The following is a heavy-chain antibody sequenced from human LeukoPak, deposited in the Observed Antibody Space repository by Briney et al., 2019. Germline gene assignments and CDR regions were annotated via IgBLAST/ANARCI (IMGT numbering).Heavy chain of an antibody. CDR1: GYTFTGYD. Sequence: ASVKVSCKASGYTFTGYDINWVRQATGQGLEWMGWMNPNSGNTGYAQKFQGRVTMTGNTSISTAYMELSSLRSEDTTVYYCARDWNTISYMDVWGKGTTVTVSS. CDR2: MNPNSGNT. V-gene: IGHV1-8*02. J-gene: IGHJ6*03. CDR3: ARDWNTISYMDV. D-gene: IGHD3-3*01.